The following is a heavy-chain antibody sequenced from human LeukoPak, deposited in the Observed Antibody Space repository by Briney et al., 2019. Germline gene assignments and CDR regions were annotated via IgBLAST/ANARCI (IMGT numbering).Heavy chain of an antibody. Sequence: SETLSLTCTVSGGSISSYYWSWIRQPPGKGLEWIGYIYYSGSTNYNPSLKSRVTISVDTSKNQFSLKLGSVTAADTAVYYCARDYYGSGSLGFYFDYWGQGTLVTVSS. CDR1: GGSISSYY. V-gene: IGHV4-59*01. CDR3: ARDYYGSGSLGFYFDY. J-gene: IGHJ4*02. CDR2: IYYSGST. D-gene: IGHD3-10*01.